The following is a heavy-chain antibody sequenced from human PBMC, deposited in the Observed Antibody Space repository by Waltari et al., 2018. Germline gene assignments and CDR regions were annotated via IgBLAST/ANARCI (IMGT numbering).Heavy chain of an antibody. V-gene: IGHV1-69*01. D-gene: IGHD5-12*01. CDR1: GGTFSSYA. CDR2: TIPIFGTA. CDR3: VGGYNSDYFDY. Sequence: QVQLVQSGAEVKKPGSSVKVSCKASGGTFSSYAISWVRQAPGQGLEWMGGTIPIFGTANYAQKFQGRGTSTADESTRTAYMGRSSLRSEDTAVYYWVGGYNSDYFDYWGQGTLVTVSS. J-gene: IGHJ4*02.